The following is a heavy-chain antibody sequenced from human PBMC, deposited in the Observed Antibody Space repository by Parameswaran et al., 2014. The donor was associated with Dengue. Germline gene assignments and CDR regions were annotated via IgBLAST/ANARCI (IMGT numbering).Heavy chain of an antibody. J-gene: IGHJ4*02. CDR3: ARVLGVGGFFGVVRTYYFDY. Sequence: PGKGLEWIGEINHSGSTNYNPSLKSRVTISVDTSKNQFSLKLSSVTAADTAVYYCARVLGVGGFFGVVRTYYFDYWGQGTLVTVSS. D-gene: IGHD3-3*01. CDR2: INHSGST. V-gene: IGHV4-34*01.